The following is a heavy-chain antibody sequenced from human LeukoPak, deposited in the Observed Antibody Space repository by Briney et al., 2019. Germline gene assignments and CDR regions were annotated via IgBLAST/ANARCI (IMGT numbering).Heavy chain of an antibody. CDR1: GYSISSGYY. CDR3: ARETSQKGAHYMDV. J-gene: IGHJ6*03. CDR2: IYYSGST. V-gene: IGHV4-61*01. Sequence: SETLSLTCTVSGYSISSGYYWGWIRQPPGKGLKWIGYIYYSGSTNYNPSLKSRVTISVDTSKNQFSLKLSSVTAADTAVYYCARETSQKGAHYMDVWGKGTTVTISS. D-gene: IGHD3-16*01.